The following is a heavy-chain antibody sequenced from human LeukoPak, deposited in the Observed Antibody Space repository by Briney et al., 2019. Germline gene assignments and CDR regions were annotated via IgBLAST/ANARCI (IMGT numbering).Heavy chain of an antibody. D-gene: IGHD3-10*01. V-gene: IGHV1-46*01. J-gene: IGHJ4*02. CDR1: GYTFTNFY. CDR2: INPRGGSA. CDR3: ARDYHGSGSLTTFDY. Sequence: EASVKVSCKASGYTFTNFYMHWVRQVPGQGLEWMGIINPRGGSASSAQKFQGRVTLTRDTPTSTVYMELSRLRSEDTALYYCARDYHGSGSLTTFDYWGQGTLVIVSS.